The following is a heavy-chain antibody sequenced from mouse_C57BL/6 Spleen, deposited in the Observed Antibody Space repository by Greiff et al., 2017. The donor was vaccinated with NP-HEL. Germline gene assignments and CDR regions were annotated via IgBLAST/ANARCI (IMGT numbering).Heavy chain of an antibody. CDR2: INPNNGGT. J-gene: IGHJ3*01. Sequence: VQLQQSGPELVKPGASVKIPCKASGYTFTDYNMDWVKQSHGQSLEWIGDINPNNGGTIYNQKFTGKATLTVDKSSSTAYMELRSLPSEDTAVDYVARAYYGSRFAYWGQGTLVTVSA. CDR3: ARAYYGSRFAY. CDR1: GYTFTDYN. V-gene: IGHV1-18*01. D-gene: IGHD1-1*01.